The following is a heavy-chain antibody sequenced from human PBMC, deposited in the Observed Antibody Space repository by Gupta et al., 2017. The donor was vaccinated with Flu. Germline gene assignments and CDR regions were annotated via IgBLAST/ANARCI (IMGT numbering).Heavy chain of an antibody. Sequence: AISGSGGSTYYADSVKGRFTISRDNSKNTLYLQMNSLRAEDTAVYYCAKASNITDYDFWSGYDYYYYGMDAWGQGTTVTVSS. CDR3: AKASNITDYDFWSGYDYYYYGMDA. J-gene: IGHJ6*02. CDR2: ISGSGGST. V-gene: IGHV3-23*01. D-gene: IGHD3-3*01.